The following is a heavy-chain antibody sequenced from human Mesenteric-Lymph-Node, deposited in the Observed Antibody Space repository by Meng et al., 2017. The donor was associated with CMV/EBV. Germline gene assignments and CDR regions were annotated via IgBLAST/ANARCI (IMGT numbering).Heavy chain of an antibody. CDR2: ISYDGSNK. CDR1: GFTFSSYA. V-gene: IGHV3-30*04. D-gene: IGHD3-10*01. CDR3: ATLQIGDGLAGPGVLYYYYGMDV. Sequence: GESLKISCAASGFTFSSYAMHWVRQAPGKGLEWVAVISYDGSNKYYADSVKGRFTISRDNSKNTLYLQMNSLRAEDTAVYYCATLQIGDGLAGPGVLYYYYGMDVWGQGTTVTVSS. J-gene: IGHJ6*02.